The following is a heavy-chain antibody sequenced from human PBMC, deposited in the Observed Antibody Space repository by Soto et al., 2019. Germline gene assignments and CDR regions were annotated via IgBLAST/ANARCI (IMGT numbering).Heavy chain of an antibody. CDR1: GFTFSNYA. CDR3: AIGPYYDYARYFQH. Sequence: GGSLRLSCSASGFTFSNYAMNWVRQAPGRGLEWVSVISGGGGGTSYADSVEGRFTISRDNSKNSLYLQVNSLRAEDTAVYYCAIGPYYDYARYFQHWGQGTLVTVSS. J-gene: IGHJ1*01. D-gene: IGHD3-22*01. CDR2: ISGGGGGT. V-gene: IGHV3-23*01.